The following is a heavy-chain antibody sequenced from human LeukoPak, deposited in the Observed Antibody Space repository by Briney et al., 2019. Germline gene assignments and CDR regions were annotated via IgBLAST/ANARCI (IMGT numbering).Heavy chain of an antibody. D-gene: IGHD2-15*01. CDR1: GFTFSSYS. CDR3: MVVAATKDSFDC. V-gene: IGHV3-21*01. CDR2: ISSSSSYI. Sequence: PGGSLRLSCAASGFTFSSYSMNWVRQAPGKGLEWVSSISSSSSYIYYADSVKGRFTISRDNAKNSLYLQMNSLRAEDTAVYYCMVVAATKDSFDCWGQGTLVTVSS. J-gene: IGHJ4*02.